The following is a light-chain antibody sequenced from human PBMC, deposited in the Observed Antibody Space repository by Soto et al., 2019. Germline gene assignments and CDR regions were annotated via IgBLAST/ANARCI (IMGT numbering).Light chain of an antibody. CDR2: KAS. Sequence: DIQMTQSPSTLSASVGDRVTITCRASQSISNWLAWYQQRPGRAPQLLIHKASTLETGIPSRFSDSGSGTEFTLTISSLQPDDFASYFYQQYYSFPLTFGGGTKVEIK. CDR3: QQYYSFPLT. J-gene: IGKJ4*01. V-gene: IGKV1-5*03. CDR1: QSISNW.